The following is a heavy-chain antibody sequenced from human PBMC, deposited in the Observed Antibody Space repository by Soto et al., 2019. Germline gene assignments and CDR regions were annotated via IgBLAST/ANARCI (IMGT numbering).Heavy chain of an antibody. D-gene: IGHD3-22*01. CDR2: IYYSGST. V-gene: IGHV4-61*01. Sequence: SETLSLTCTVSGGSVISGSYYWIWIRQPPGKGLEWIGYIYYSGSTNYNPSLKSRVTISVDTSKNQFSLKLSSVSAADTAVYYCARVVYDSSGYYYPYFDYWGQGTLVTVPS. CDR1: GGSVISGSYY. CDR3: ARVVYDSSGYYYPYFDY. J-gene: IGHJ4*02.